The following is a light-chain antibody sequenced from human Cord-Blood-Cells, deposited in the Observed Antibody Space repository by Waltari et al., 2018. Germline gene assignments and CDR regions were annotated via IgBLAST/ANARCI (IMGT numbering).Light chain of an antibody. CDR3: SSYTSSSTWV. Sequence: QSALTQPASVSGSPGQSITISCTGTSSAVGGYNYVSWYQQHPGKAPNLMIYDVSKRPSGVSNRFSGSKSGNTASLTISGLQAEDEADYYCSSYTSSSTWVFGGGTKLTVL. CDR2: DVS. J-gene: IGLJ3*02. CDR1: SSAVGGYNY. V-gene: IGLV2-14*01.